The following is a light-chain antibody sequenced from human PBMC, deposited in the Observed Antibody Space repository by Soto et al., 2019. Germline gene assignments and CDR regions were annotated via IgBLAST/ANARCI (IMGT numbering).Light chain of an antibody. Sequence: DIQMTQSPSSLSASVGDRVTITCRASRSISTYLHWYQQKPGKAPKLLIYGASILQSGVPSTFSGSGSGTDFTLTISSLQPEDFATYYYQQTYTTPRTFGQGTTLEIK. J-gene: IGKJ2*01. CDR3: QQTYTTPRT. V-gene: IGKV1-39*01. CDR1: RSISTY. CDR2: GAS.